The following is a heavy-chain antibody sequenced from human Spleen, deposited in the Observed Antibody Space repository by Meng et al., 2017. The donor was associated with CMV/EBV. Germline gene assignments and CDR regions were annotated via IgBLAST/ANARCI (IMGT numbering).Heavy chain of an antibody. J-gene: IGHJ4*02. CDR3: ATDPYIWGNYRYFDH. V-gene: IGHV3-30*01. CDR2: ISYDGSAK. CDR1: GFTFDSYA. D-gene: IGHD3-16*02. Sequence: GESLKISCTASGFTFDSYAMSWVRQAPGRGLEWMAVISYDGSAKFYADSVKGRFTISRDTSKNTLYLQMNSLRREDTAVYYCATDPYIWGNYRYFDHWGQGTLVTVSS.